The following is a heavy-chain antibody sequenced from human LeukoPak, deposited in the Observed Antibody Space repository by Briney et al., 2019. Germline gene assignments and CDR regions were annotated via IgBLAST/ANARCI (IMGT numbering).Heavy chain of an antibody. Sequence: GGSLRLSRAASGFTFRSYAMSWVRQAPGKGLEWVSAISGSGGSTYYADSVKGRFTISRDNSKNTLYLQMNSLRAEDTAVYYCAKDSGIAAAGTYVFWGQGTLVTVSS. CDR3: AKDSGIAAAGTYVF. CDR2: ISGSGGST. CDR1: GFTFRSYA. J-gene: IGHJ1*01. D-gene: IGHD6-13*01. V-gene: IGHV3-23*01.